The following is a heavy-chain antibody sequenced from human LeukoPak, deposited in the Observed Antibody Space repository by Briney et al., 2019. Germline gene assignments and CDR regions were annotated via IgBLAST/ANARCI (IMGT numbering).Heavy chain of an antibody. V-gene: IGHV3-33*06. CDR2: IWYDVSNK. CDR1: GFTFSSYG. D-gene: IGHD5-24*01. CDR3: AKSRRDGYNKDAFDI. Sequence: PGGSLRLSCAASGFTFSSYGMHWVRQAPGKGMGWVAVIWYDVSNKYYADSVKGRFTISRDNSKNTLCLQMKSLRAEDTDVYYCAKSRRDGYNKDAFDIWGQGTMVTVSS. J-gene: IGHJ3*02.